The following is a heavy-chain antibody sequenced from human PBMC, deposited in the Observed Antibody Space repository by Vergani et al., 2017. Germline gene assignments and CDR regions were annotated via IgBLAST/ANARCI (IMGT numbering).Heavy chain of an antibody. CDR1: GGSISSGDYY. CDR3: ARVYSGYENFDY. Sequence: QVQLQQWGAGLLKPSQTLSLTCTVSGGSISSGDYYWSWIRQPPGKGLEWIGYIYYSGSTYYNPSLKSRVTISVDTSKNQFSLKLSSVTAADTAVYYCARVYSGYENFDYWGQGTLVTVSS. V-gene: IGHV4-30-4*01. J-gene: IGHJ4*02. CDR2: IYYSGST. D-gene: IGHD5-12*01.